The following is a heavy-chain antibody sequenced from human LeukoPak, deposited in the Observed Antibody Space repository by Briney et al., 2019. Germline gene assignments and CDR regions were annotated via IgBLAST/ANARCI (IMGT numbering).Heavy chain of an antibody. V-gene: IGHV3-9*01. J-gene: IGHJ4*02. CDR3: AKGGSYRQAYYFDY. Sequence: GGSLRLSCAASGFTFDDYAMHWVRQAPGKGLEWVSGISWNSGSIGYADFVKGRFTISRDNAKNSLYLQMNSLRAEDTALYYCAKGGSYRQAYYFDYWGQGTLVTVSS. CDR2: ISWNSGSI. D-gene: IGHD1-26*01. CDR1: GFTFDDYA.